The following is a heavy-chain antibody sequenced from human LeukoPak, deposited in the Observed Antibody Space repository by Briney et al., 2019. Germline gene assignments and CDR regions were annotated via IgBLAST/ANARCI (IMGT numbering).Heavy chain of an antibody. V-gene: IGHV1-46*01. Sequence: ASVKVSCKASGYTFTSYYMHWVRQAPGQGLEWMGIINPSGGSTSYAQKFQGRVTMTRDMSTSTVYMERSSLRSEDTAWDYCATVPATAAPGPLNFWGQGTLVTVSS. CDR3: ATVPATAAPGPLNF. J-gene: IGHJ4*02. D-gene: IGHD6-13*01. CDR1: GYTFTSYY. CDR2: INPSGGST.